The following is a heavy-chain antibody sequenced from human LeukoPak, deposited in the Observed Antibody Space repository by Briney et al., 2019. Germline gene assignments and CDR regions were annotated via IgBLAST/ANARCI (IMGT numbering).Heavy chain of an antibody. Sequence: GGSLRLSXAASGLHFSGTAMSWVRQAPGKGLEWVSAISHDGMNAYYADSVKGRFTISRDNSKKTVSLEMSSLTAADAGVYYCAKDGAQYSSGPECDPRGQGALVTVSP. V-gene: IGHV3-23*01. CDR1: GLHFSGTA. D-gene: IGHD6-19*01. CDR2: ISHDGMNA. J-gene: IGHJ5*02. CDR3: AKDGAQYSSGPECDP.